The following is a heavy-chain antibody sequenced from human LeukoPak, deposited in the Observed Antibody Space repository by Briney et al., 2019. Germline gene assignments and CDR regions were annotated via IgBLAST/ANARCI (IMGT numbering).Heavy chain of an antibody. CDR2: IYTSGST. D-gene: IGHD6-6*01. Sequence: SQTLSLTCTVSGGSISSGSYYWSWIRQPAGKGLEWIGRIYTSGSTNYNPSLKSRVTMSVDTSKNQFSLKLSSVTAADTAVYYCARSDAIAAPLRYWGQGTLVTVSS. CDR3: ARSDAIAAPLRY. J-gene: IGHJ4*02. V-gene: IGHV4-61*02. CDR1: GGSISSGSYY.